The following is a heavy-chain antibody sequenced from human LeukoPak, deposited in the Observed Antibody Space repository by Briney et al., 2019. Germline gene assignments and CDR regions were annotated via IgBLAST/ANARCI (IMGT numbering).Heavy chain of an antibody. CDR2: IYYSGST. CDR1: GGSISSSY. CDR3: ARRAFSSGYYYFDY. J-gene: IGHJ4*02. Sequence: SETLSLTCAVSGGSISSSYWNWIRQPPGRGLEWIGYIYYSGSTNYSPSLKSRVTISVDTSKNQFSLKLSSVTAADTAVYYCARRAFSSGYYYFDYWGQGTLVTVSS. D-gene: IGHD3-22*01. V-gene: IGHV4-59*08.